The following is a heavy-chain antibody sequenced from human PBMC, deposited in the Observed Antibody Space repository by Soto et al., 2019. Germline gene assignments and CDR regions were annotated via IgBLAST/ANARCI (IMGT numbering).Heavy chain of an antibody. V-gene: IGHV3-74*01. D-gene: IGHD3-3*01. CDR3: AAGWLRFLEWFPQPYYGMDV. CDR1: GFTFSSYW. CDR2: INSDGSST. Sequence: PGGSLRLSCAASGFTFSSYWMHWVRQAPGKGLVWVSRINSDGSSTSYADSVKGRFTISRDNAKNTLYLQMNSLRAEDTAVYYCAAGWLRFLEWFPQPYYGMDVWGQGTTVTV. J-gene: IGHJ6*02.